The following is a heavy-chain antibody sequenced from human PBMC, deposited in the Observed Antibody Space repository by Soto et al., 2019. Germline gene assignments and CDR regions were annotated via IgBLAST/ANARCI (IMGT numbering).Heavy chain of an antibody. D-gene: IGHD3-10*01. V-gene: IGHV1-69*01. J-gene: IGHJ4*02. Sequence: HVQLVQSGAEVKKPGSSVKVSCMASGGTFSSYAISWVRQAPGQGLEWMGGIIPIFGTANYAQKFQGRVTITADESTSTAYMELSSLRSAVTAVYYYAISYGSGSYYPFDYCGQGTLVTVSS. CDR3: AISYGSGSYYPFDY. CDR2: IIPIFGTA. CDR1: GGTFSSYA.